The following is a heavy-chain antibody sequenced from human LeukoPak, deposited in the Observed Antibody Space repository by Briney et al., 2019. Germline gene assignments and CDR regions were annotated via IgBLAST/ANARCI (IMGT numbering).Heavy chain of an antibody. D-gene: IGHD1-26*01. J-gene: IGHJ4*02. CDR3: AKDLGRYRNNFFDY. V-gene: IGHV3-23*01. CDR2: IGGSGGST. Sequence: PGGSLRLSCAASGFTFTSYAMTWVRQAPGKGLEWVSVIGGSGGSTYYADSVKGRFTISRDDSKNTLYLQMNGLRADDTAVYYCAKDLGRYRNNFFDYWGQGNLVTVSS. CDR1: GFTFTSYA.